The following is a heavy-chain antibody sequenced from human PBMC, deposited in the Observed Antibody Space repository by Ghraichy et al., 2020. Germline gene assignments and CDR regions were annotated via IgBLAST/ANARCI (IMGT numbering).Heavy chain of an antibody. Sequence: SETLSLTCAVYGGSFSGYYWSWIRQPPGKGLEWIGEINHSGSTNYNPSLKSRVTISVDTSKNQFSLKLSSVTAADTAVYYCARREIKLLWFGELLDWFDPWGQGTLVTVSS. CDR3: ARREIKLLWFGELLDWFDP. D-gene: IGHD3-10*01. J-gene: IGHJ5*02. CDR2: INHSGST. V-gene: IGHV4-34*01. CDR1: GGSFSGYY.